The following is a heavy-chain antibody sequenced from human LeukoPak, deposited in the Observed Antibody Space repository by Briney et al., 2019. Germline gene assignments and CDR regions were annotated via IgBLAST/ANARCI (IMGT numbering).Heavy chain of an antibody. Sequence: SETLSLTCAVYGGSFSGYYWSWIRQPPGKGLEWIGEINHSGSANYNPSLKSRVTISVDTSKNQFSLKLSSVTAADTAVYYCASQPPYYYYMDVWGKGTTVTVSS. CDR3: ASQPPYYYYMDV. J-gene: IGHJ6*03. CDR2: INHSGSA. CDR1: GGSFSGYY. V-gene: IGHV4-34*01.